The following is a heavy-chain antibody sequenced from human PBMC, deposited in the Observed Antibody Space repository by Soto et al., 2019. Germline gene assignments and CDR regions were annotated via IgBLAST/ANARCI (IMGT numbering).Heavy chain of an antibody. CDR3: ARQGTFCSGGNCYYNWFDP. CDR2: IWYDGSNK. D-gene: IGHD2-15*01. CDR1: GVTFSSHA. J-gene: IGHJ5*02. V-gene: IGHV3-33*01. Sequence: QVQLVESGGGVVQPGRSLRRSCAASGVTFSSHAVHWVRQAPGKGLEWVAVIWYDGSNKYYADSVKGRFTISRDNSKDTLLLQMNSLRVDDTAVYYCARQGTFCSGGNCYYNWFDPWGQGPLVTVCS.